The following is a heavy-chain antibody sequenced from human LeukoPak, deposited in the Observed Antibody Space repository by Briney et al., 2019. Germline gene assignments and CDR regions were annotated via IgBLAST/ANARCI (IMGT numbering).Heavy chain of an antibody. D-gene: IGHD5-18*01. V-gene: IGHV3-48*03. CDR1: GFTFSSYE. CDR2: ISSSGSTI. J-gene: IGHJ4*02. CDR3: AKDLPIQLWPSSFYFDY. Sequence: GGSLRLSCAASGFTFSSYEMNWVRQAPGKGLEWVSYISSSGSTIYYADSVKGRFTISRDNSKNTLYLQMNSLRAEDTAVYYCAKDLPIQLWPSSFYFDYWGQGTLVTVSS.